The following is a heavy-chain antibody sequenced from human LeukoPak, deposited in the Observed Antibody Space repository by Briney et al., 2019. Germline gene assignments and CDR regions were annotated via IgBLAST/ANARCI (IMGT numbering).Heavy chain of an antibody. CDR1: GFTFSSYS. D-gene: IGHD1-1*01. CDR3: ARVCLTTNCPSLDY. J-gene: IGHJ4*02. CDR2: ITSSSSYI. Sequence: PGGSLRLSRSASGFTFSSYSMNWVRQAPGKGLEWVSSITSSSSYIFYADSVKGRFTISRDNAKNSLYLQMTSLTAEDTAVYYCARVCLTTNCPSLDYWGQGTLVTVSS. V-gene: IGHV3-21*01.